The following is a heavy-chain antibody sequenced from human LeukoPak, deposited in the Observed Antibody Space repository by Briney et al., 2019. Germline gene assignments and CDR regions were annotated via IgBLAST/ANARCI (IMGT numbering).Heavy chain of an antibody. J-gene: IGHJ4*02. V-gene: IGHV3-30*02. CDR2: IRYDGSNK. CDR3: AKDARSSGWYNYFDY. CDR1: GFTFSSYG. D-gene: IGHD6-19*01. Sequence: GGSLRLSCAASGFTFSSYGMHWVRQAPGKGLEWVAFIRYDGSNKYYADSVKGRFTISRDNSKNTLYLQMNSLRAEDTAVYYCAKDARSSGWYNYFDYWGQGTLVTVSS.